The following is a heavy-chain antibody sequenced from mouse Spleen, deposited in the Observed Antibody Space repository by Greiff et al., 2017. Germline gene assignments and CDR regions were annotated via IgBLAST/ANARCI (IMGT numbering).Heavy chain of an antibody. D-gene: IGHD2-4*01. V-gene: IGHV1-59*01. Sequence: QVQLQQPGAELVRPGTSVKLSCKASGYTFTSYWMHWVKQRPGQGLEWIGVIDPSDSYTNYNQKFKGKATLTVDTSSSTAYMQLSSLTSEDSAVYYCARSWDYLSYYAMDYWGQGTSVTVSS. J-gene: IGHJ4*01. CDR1: GYTFTSYW. CDR3: ARSWDYLSYYAMDY. CDR2: IDPSDSYT.